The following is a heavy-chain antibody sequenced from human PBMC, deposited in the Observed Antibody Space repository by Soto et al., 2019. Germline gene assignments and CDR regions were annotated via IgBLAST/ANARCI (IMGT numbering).Heavy chain of an antibody. Sequence: SDPLSLRCPVSGGSIRRCYWSCIRQHQGKGLDWIGYIYYSRNTYYNPSLKSRVTISVDTSENQFSLKLSSMTAADTAVYYCARGGFYGSGSLDAFDIWGQGRMVTGSS. V-gene: IGHV4-59*06. D-gene: IGHD3-10*01. CDR3: ARGGFYGSGSLDAFDI. CDR2: IYYSRNT. J-gene: IGHJ3*02. CDR1: GGSIRRCY.